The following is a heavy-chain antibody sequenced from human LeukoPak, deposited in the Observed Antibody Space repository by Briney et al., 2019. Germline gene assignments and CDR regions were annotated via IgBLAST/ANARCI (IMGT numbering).Heavy chain of an antibody. CDR2: MHYSGST. Sequence: SETLSLTCTVSGGSISSTTHYWSWIRQPPGKGLEWIGSMHYSGSTYYNPSLKSRVAISVDTSKNQFSLKLSSVTAADTAVYYCATHQGDFDYWGQGTLVTVSS. D-gene: IGHD2-2*01. V-gene: IGHV4-39*01. J-gene: IGHJ4*02. CDR3: ATHQGDFDY. CDR1: GGSISSTTHY.